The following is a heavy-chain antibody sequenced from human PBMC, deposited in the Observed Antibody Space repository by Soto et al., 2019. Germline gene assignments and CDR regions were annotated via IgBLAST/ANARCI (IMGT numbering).Heavy chain of an antibody. V-gene: IGHV1-2*02. J-gene: IGHJ6*02. D-gene: IGHD6-13*01. CDR1: GYTFTGYY. Sequence: ASVKVSCKASGYTFTGYYMHWVRQAPGQGLEWMGWINPNSGGTNYAQKLQGRVTMTRDTSISTAYMELSRLRSDDTAVYYCARDPGYSSSWYVLSLSYYYYGMDVWGQGTTVTVSS. CDR3: ARDPGYSSSWYVLSLSYYYYGMDV. CDR2: INPNSGGT.